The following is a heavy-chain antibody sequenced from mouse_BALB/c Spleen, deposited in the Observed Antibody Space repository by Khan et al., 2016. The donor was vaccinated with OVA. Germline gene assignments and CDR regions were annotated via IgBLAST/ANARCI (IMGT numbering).Heavy chain of an antibody. Sequence: QLEESGPGLVKPSQSLSLTCSVTDYSLTSGYSWHWIRQFPGNHLSWMGYISYDGSKTYNPSLKNRISITRDTAKNQFVLKLNSGTTEDTSTYYCAIPHRYGGYYFDCWRQGTTLTVAS. V-gene: IGHV3-6*02. J-gene: IGHJ2*01. CDR2: ISYDGSK. CDR3: AIPHRYGGYYFDC. CDR1: DYSLTSGYS. D-gene: IGHD2-14*01.